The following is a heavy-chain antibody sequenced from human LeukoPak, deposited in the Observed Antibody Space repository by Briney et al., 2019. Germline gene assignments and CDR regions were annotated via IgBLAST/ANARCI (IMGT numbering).Heavy chain of an antibody. D-gene: IGHD2-21*01. CDR2: IHYSGST. CDR3: AREEASVGDY. V-gene: IGHV4-39*01. CDR1: GGTISSNSHY. Sequence: SETLSLTCTVSGGTISSNSHYWAWIRQPPGKGLEWLGSIHYSGSTFYSPSLKSRVTISIDTSKNQFSLILTPVTASDTAVYYCAREEASVGDYWGQGILVTVSS. J-gene: IGHJ4*02.